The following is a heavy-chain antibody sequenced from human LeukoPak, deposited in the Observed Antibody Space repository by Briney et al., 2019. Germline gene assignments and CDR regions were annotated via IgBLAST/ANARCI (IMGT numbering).Heavy chain of an antibody. CDR3: AKDGAYCSNTSCFPGM. Sequence: PGRSLRLSCTASGFAFGDYAMSWVRQAPGKGLEWVSAISGSGGSTYYADSVKGRFTISRDNSKNTLYLQMNSLTAEDTAVYYCAKDGAYCSNTSCFPGMGAQGTLVTVSS. D-gene: IGHD2-2*01. J-gene: IGHJ4*02. CDR1: GFAFGDYA. CDR2: ISGSGGST. V-gene: IGHV3-23*01.